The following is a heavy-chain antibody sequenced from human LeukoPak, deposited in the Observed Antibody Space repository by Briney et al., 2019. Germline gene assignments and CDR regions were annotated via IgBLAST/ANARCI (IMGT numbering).Heavy chain of an antibody. CDR2: INPNSGGT. Sequence: GASVKVSCKASGYTFTGYYMHWVRQAPGQGLEWMGWINPNSGGTNYAQKFQGRVTMTRDTSISTAYMELSRLRSDDTAVYYCARVKGVSGSYFFPDYWGQGTPVTVSS. D-gene: IGHD1-26*01. CDR3: ARVKGVSGSYFFPDY. J-gene: IGHJ4*02. V-gene: IGHV1-2*02. CDR1: GYTFTGYY.